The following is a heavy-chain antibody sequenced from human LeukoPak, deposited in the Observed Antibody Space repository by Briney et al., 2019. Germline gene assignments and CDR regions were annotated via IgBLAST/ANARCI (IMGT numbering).Heavy chain of an antibody. D-gene: IGHD6-19*01. CDR1: GFTFSDYY. CDR3: ARERVAGTFYFDY. Sequence: GGSLRLSCAASGFTFSDYYMSWIRQAPGKGLEWVSYISSSGSTIYYADSVKGRFTISRDNAKNSLYLQMNSLRAEDTAVYYCARERVAGTFYFDYWGQGTLVTVSS. V-gene: IGHV3-11*04. J-gene: IGHJ4*02. CDR2: ISSSGSTI.